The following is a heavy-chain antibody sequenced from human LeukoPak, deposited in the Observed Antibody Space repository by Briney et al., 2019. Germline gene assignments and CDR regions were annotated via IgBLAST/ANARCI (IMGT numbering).Heavy chain of an antibody. D-gene: IGHD2-21*01. V-gene: IGHV1-24*01. CDR3: TIAGPHPYVS. CDR1: GYTLTELS. J-gene: IGHJ5*02. Sequence: ASVKVSCKVSGYTLTELSMHWVRQAPGKGLEWMGAFDPEDGEPVYAQKFLRRVTMTGDTSSDTAYMELRSLRSEDTAVYYCTIAGPHPYVSWGQGTLVTVSS. CDR2: FDPEDGEP.